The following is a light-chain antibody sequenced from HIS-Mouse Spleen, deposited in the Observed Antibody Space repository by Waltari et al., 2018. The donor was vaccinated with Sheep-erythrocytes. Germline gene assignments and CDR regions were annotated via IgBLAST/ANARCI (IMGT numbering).Light chain of an antibody. V-gene: IGKV1-8*01. Sequence: AIRMTQSPSSLSASTGDRVTITCRASQGISSYLAWYQQKPGKAPKLLIYAASTLQSEVPSRFSGSGSGTDFTLTISCLQSEDFATYYCQQYYSYPLWTFGQGTKVEIK. CDR1: QGISSY. CDR3: QQYYSYPLWT. CDR2: AAS. J-gene: IGKJ1*01.